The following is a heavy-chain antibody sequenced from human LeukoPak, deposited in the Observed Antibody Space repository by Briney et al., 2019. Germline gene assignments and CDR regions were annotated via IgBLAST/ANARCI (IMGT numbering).Heavy chain of an antibody. J-gene: IGHJ6*02. D-gene: IGHD2-8*01. V-gene: IGHV3-23*01. CDR1: GFTFSSYA. CDR3: AKGKNGVCPLCYYYGMDV. Sequence: GGSLRLSCAASGFTFSSYAMSWVRQAPGKGLEWVSAISGSGGSTYYADSVKGRFTISRDNSKNTLYLQMNSLRAEDTAVYYCAKGKNGVCPLCYYYGMDVWGQGTTVTVSS. CDR2: ISGSGGST.